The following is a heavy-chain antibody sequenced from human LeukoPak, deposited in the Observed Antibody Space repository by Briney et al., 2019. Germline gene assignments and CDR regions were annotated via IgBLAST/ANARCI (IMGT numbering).Heavy chain of an antibody. J-gene: IGHJ3*02. CDR3: ASSYCGGDCPTDAFDI. Sequence: SETLSLTCTVSGGSISSYYWSWIRQPPGKGLEWIGYIYYSGSTNYNPSLKSRVTISVDTSKNQFSLKLSSVTAADTAVYYCASSYCGGDCPTDAFDIWGQGTMVTVSS. CDR2: IYYSGST. D-gene: IGHD2-21*02. V-gene: IGHV4-59*01. CDR1: GGSISSYY.